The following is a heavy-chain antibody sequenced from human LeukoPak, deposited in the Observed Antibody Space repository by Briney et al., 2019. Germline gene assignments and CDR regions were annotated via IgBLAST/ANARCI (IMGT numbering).Heavy chain of an antibody. D-gene: IGHD1-1*01. CDR2: ISGSGGST. CDR1: GFTFSSYA. V-gene: IGHV3-23*01. J-gene: IGHJ4*02. CDR3: AKDRTTSSRIFDY. Sequence: GGSLRLSCAASGFTFSSYAMSWVRQAPGKGLEWVSAISGSGGSTYYADSVKGRFTISRDNSKNTLYLQMNSPSAEDTAVYYCAKDRTTSSRIFDYWGQGTLVTVSS.